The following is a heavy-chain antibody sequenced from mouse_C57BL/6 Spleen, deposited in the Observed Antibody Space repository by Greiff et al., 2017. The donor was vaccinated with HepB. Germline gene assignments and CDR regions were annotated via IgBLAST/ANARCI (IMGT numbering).Heavy chain of an antibody. J-gene: IGHJ1*03. V-gene: IGHV5-4*01. D-gene: IGHD1-1*01. CDR2: ISDGGSYT. CDR3: ARDGTTVVAYWYFDV. Sequence: DVHLVESGGGLVKPGGSLKLSCAASGFTFSSYAMSWVRQTPEKRLEWVATISDGGSYTYYPDNVKGRFTISRDNAKNNLYLQMSHLKSEDTAMYYCARDGTTVVAYWYFDVWGTGTTVTVSS. CDR1: GFTFSSYA.